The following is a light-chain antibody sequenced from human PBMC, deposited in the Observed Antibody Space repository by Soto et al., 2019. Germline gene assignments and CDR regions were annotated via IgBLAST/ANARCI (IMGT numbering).Light chain of an antibody. CDR1: GSDVGDSSH. CDR3: CLSPGSLTWL. Sequence: QSALTQPRSVSGSPGQSVTISCTATGSDVGDSSHVSWYQLHPGKAPKLMIYEVNNRPSGVPDRFSGSKSGSTASLTISGLQAEDEAEYYCCLSPGSLTWLFGGGTKRTVL. CDR2: EVN. J-gene: IGLJ3*02. V-gene: IGLV2-11*01.